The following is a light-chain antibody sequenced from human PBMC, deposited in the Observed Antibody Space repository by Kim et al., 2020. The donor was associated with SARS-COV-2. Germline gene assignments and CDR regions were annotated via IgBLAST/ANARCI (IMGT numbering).Light chain of an antibody. V-gene: IGLV2-8*01. CDR1: SSDVAGYTC. J-gene: IGLJ1*01. Sequence: QSALTQPPSASGSPGQSVTISCTGTSSDVAGYTCVSWYQQHPGKAPKLMIYEVSKRPSGVPDRFSGSKSGNTASLTGSVLQAEDEADYHCSSHAAISNFVFGIGTKVTVL. CDR2: EVS. CDR3: SSHAAISNFV.